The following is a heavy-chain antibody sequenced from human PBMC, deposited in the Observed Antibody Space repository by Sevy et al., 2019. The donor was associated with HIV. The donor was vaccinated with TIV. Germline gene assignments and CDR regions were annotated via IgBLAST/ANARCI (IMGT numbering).Heavy chain of an antibody. J-gene: IGHJ4*02. CDR2: IKQDGSEK. CDR1: GFTFSSYW. Sequence: GGSLRLSCAASGFTFSSYWMSWVRQAPGKGLEWVANIKQDGSEKYYVDSVKGRFTISRDNAKNSLYLQMNSLRAEDTAVYYCARKVHSSGWFYFDYWGQGTLVTVSS. D-gene: IGHD6-19*01. V-gene: IGHV3-7*03. CDR3: ARKVHSSGWFYFDY.